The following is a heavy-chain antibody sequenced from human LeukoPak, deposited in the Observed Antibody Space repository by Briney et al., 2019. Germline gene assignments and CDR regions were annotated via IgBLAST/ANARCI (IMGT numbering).Heavy chain of an antibody. CDR3: ARDAGNSGYGCDL. CDR1: GFTFSSYA. J-gene: IGHJ5*02. D-gene: IGHD5-12*01. CDR2: LRYTGET. V-gene: IGHV3-48*01. Sequence: GESLRLSCAASGFTFSSYAMNWVRQAPGKGLEWVSHLRYTGETFYADSVKGRFTISRDNVRNSLYLQMNSLRAEDTAMYYCARDAGNSGYGCDLWGQGTLVTVSS.